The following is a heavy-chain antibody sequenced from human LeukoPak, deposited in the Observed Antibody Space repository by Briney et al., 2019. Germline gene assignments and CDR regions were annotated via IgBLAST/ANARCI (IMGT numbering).Heavy chain of an antibody. J-gene: IGHJ4*02. CDR3: ARNRGGEGEFDY. D-gene: IGHD3-16*01. CDR2: IYSGGST. Sequence: GGSLRLSCAGSGFTVGDNYMNWVRQAPGKGLEWVSAIYSGGSTYYADSVKGRFTISRDNSKNTLYLQMNSLRAEDTAVYYCARNRGGEGEFDYWGQGTLVTVSS. CDR1: GFTVGDNY. V-gene: IGHV3-66*01.